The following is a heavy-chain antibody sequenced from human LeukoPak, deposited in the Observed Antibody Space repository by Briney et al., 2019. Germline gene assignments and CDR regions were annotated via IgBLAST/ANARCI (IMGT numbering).Heavy chain of an antibody. CDR2: IIPIFGSA. CDR3: ARVGRSRGSLPNSYYYMDV. J-gene: IGHJ6*03. D-gene: IGHD1-26*01. Sequence: PGSSVKVSCKASGDIFNSYSISWVRQAPGQGLEWMGGIIPIFGSANCAQKFQGRVTITTDQSTSTAYMELSSLSSEDTAVYYCARVGRSRGSLPNSYYYMDVWGKGTTVTVSS. V-gene: IGHV1-69*05. CDR1: GDIFNSYS.